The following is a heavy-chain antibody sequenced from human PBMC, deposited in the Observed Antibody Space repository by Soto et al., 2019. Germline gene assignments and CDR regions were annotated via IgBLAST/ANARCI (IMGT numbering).Heavy chain of an antibody. CDR1: GFTFSNYA. CDR2: VSYDGGNK. CDR3: AKSGGQQLYYFDY. Sequence: QVQLVEPGGGVVQPGRSLRLSCAASGFTFSNYALHWVRQAPGKGLEWVAIVSYDGGNKYYADSVKGRLTISRDNSKNTLYLQMNSLRAEDTAVYYCAKSGGQQLYYFDYWGQGTLVTISS. V-gene: IGHV3-30-3*02. J-gene: IGHJ4*02. D-gene: IGHD6-13*01.